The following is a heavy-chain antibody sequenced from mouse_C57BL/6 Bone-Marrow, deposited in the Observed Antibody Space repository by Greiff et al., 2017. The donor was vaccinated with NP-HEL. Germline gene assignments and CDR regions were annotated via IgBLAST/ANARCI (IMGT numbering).Heavy chain of an antibody. CDR1: GFSLTSYG. CDR2: IWGGGST. V-gene: IGHV2-9*01. D-gene: IGHD1-1*02. J-gene: IGHJ3*01. CDR3: AKQGDYGPWFAY. Sequence: VKLMESGPGLVAPSQSLSITCTVSGFSLTSYGVDWVRQPPGKGLEWLGVIWGGGSTNSNSAPMSRPSISKDNSNSQVFLKMNSLPSDDTAMYYCAKQGDYGPWFAYWGQGTLVTVSA.